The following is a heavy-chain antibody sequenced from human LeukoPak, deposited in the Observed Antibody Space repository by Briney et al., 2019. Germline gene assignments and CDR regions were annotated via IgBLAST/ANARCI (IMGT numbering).Heavy chain of an antibody. CDR3: TKRVKYGGTWDHFAD. CDR2: VNADGSNT. D-gene: IGHD1-26*01. CDR1: GFTFDNYR. Sequence: PGGSLRLSCAASGFTFDNYRMSWVRQAPGKGLEWVSTVNADGSNTYYADSVKGRFTISRDNSKSTLILQMNSLRAEDTALYYCTKRVKYGGTWDHFADWGQGTLVTVSS. J-gene: IGHJ4*02. V-gene: IGHV3-23*01.